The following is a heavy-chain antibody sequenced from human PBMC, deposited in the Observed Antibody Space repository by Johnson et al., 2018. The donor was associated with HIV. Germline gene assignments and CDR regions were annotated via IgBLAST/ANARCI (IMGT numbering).Heavy chain of an antibody. J-gene: IGHJ3*02. V-gene: IGHV3-33*01. CDR3: ARAPRAFCDGDCYPNAFGI. CDR1: GFTFSSYG. D-gene: IGHD2-21*02. CDR2: IWYDGSNK. Sequence: QVQLVESGGGVVQPGRSLRLSCAASGFTFSSYGMHWVRQAPGKGLEWVAVIWYDGSNKYYADSVKGRFTVSRDNYKNTLYLQMNSLRAEDTAVYYCARAPRAFCDGDCYPNAFGIWGQGTMVTVSS.